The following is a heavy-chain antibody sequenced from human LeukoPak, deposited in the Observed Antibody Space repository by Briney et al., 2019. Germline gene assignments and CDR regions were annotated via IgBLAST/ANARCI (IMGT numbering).Heavy chain of an antibody. CDR3: AKSLRTSIAAPKSWFDY. CDR1: GFTFSSYA. CDR2: ISGSGGST. Sequence: PGGSLRLSCAASGFTFSSYAMSWVRQAPGKGLEWVSAISGSGGSTYYADSVKGRFTISRDNSKNTLYLQMNSLRAEDTAVYYCAKSLRTSIAAPKSWFDYWGQGTLVTVSS. V-gene: IGHV3-23*01. D-gene: IGHD6-6*01. J-gene: IGHJ5*01.